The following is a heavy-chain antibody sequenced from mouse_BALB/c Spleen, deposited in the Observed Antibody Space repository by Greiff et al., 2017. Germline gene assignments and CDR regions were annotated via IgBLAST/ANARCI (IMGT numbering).Heavy chain of an antibody. Sequence: QVQLQQPGAELVKPGASVKLSCKASGYTFTSYYMYWVKQRPGQGLEWIGGINPSNGGTNFSEKFKSKATLTVDKSSSTAYMQLSSLTSEDSAVYYCTREGGLRLSFAYWGQGTLVTVSA. CDR2: INPSNGGT. J-gene: IGHJ3*01. CDR1: GYTFTSYY. V-gene: IGHV1S81*02. CDR3: TREGGLRLSFAY. D-gene: IGHD2-4*01.